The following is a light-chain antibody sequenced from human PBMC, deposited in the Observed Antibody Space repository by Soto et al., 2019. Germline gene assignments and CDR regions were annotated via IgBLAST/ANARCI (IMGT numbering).Light chain of an antibody. CDR1: SSDVGKYDR. J-gene: IGLJ1*01. CDR3: SSYISTSRYV. Sequence: QSVLTHPPSVSGSPGQSVTISCTGTSSDVGKYDRVSWYQQPPGTAPKLIIYEVTNRPSGVPARFSGSKSGNTASLTISGLQAEDEADYYCSSYISTSRYVFGAGTKVTVL. CDR2: EVT. V-gene: IGLV2-18*02.